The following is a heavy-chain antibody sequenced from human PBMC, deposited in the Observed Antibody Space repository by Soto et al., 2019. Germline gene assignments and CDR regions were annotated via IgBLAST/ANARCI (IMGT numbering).Heavy chain of an antibody. V-gene: IGHV1-69*13. CDR2: IIPIFGTA. CDR1: GGTFSSYA. J-gene: IGHJ6*02. CDR3: ARDRVGTIFREQSSTDMYV. D-gene: IGHD3-3*01. Sequence: SVKVACKASGGTFSSYAISWVRQAPGQGLGWMGGIIPIFGTANYAQKFQGRVTITADESTSTAYMELSSLRSEDTAVYYCARDRVGTIFREQSSTDMYVGGQGTTVTVSS.